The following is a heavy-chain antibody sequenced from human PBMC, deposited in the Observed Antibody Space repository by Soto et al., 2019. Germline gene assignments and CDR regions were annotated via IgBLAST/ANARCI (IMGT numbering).Heavy chain of an antibody. J-gene: IGHJ4*02. Sequence: QVQLVQSGAEVKKPGSSVKVSCKASGGTFSSYVISWVRQAPGQGLEWMGGIIPMFEKTTYAQRFQGRVTITADESTSTAYMELSSLRSEDTAFYFSSYSSSPLGFDFWGQGTLVTVSS. CDR3: SYSSSPLGFDF. CDR1: GGTFSSYV. D-gene: IGHD6-13*01. CDR2: IIPMFEKT. V-gene: IGHV1-69*01.